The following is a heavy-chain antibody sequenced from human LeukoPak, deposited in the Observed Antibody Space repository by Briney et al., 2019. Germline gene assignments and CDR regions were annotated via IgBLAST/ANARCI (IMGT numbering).Heavy chain of an antibody. Sequence: PSETLSLTCAVYGGSFSDYYWTWIRQPPGKGLEGIGEISHSGSPNNNPSLKSRVSISFDTSKNQFSLKLTSVTAADTAVYYCGSRRTAMFGVIKGPIDYWGQGTLVTVSS. V-gene: IGHV4-34*01. CDR3: GSRRTAMFGVIKGPIDY. CDR2: ISHSGSP. J-gene: IGHJ4*02. CDR1: GGSFSDYY. D-gene: IGHD3-3*01.